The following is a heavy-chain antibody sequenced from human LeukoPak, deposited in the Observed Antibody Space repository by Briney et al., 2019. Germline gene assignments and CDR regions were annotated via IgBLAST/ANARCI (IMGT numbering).Heavy chain of an antibody. CDR2: IYNSRST. CDR1: GGSISSVSYY. CDR3: ARDVVLIKPKPLLSLYYMDV. D-gene: IGHD3-22*01. V-gene: IGHV4-61*09. J-gene: IGHJ6*03. Sequence: SQTLSLTCTVSGGSISSVSYYWSWIRQPPGKGLEWNGHIYNSRSTNYIPSLKSRVTISVDTSNNQFCLKLSSVTAPDTAVYYCARDVVLIKPKPLLSLYYMDVWGKGTTVTISS.